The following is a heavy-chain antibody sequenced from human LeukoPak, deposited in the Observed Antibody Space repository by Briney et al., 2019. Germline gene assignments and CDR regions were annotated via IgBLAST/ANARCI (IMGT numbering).Heavy chain of an antibody. J-gene: IGHJ6*02. CDR2: INPNSGGT. CDR1: GYTFTGYY. V-gene: IGHV1-2*02. CDR3: AREFIVVVPAAIHGMDV. Sequence: GASLKVSCKASGYTFTGYYMHWVRQAPGQGLEWIGWINPNSGGTNYAQKFQGRVTMTRDTSISTAYMELSRLRSDDTAVYYCAREFIVVVPAAIHGMDVWGQGTTVTVSS. D-gene: IGHD2-2*02.